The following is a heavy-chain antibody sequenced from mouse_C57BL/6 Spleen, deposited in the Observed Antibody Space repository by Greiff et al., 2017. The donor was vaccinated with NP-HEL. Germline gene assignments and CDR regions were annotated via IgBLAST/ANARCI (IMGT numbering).Heavy chain of an antibody. Sequence: QVQLQQPGAELVRPGTSVKLSCKASGYTFTSYWMHWVKQRPGQGLEWIGVIDPSDSYTNYNQKFKGKATLTVDTSSSTAYMQLSSLTSEDSAVYDCAREGFYDGHDAWFAYWGQGTLVTVSA. CDR3: AREGFYDGHDAWFAY. CDR1: GYTFTSYW. D-gene: IGHD2-3*01. J-gene: IGHJ3*01. CDR2: IDPSDSYT. V-gene: IGHV1-59*01.